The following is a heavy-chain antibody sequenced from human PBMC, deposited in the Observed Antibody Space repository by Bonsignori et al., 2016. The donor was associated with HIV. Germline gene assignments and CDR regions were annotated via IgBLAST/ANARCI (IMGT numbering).Heavy chain of an antibody. CDR1: DGSVSSTNHY. CDR3: AKTKDMVAYWFFDS. Sequence: QVQLQESGPGLVKPSETLSLICNVSDGSVSSTNHYWAWIRQPPGKGLEWIGSVYFNGRTSYNPSLKSRLTISVDASKNQFSLKLTSVTAADTAVYYCAKTKDMVAYWFFDSWGQGTLVPVS. J-gene: IGHJ4*02. D-gene: IGHD5-12*01. CDR2: VYFNGRT. V-gene: IGHV4-39*01.